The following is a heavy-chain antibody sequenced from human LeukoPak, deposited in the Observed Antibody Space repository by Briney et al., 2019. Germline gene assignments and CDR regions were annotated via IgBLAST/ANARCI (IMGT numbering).Heavy chain of an antibody. CDR2: IYYSGST. V-gene: IGHV4-39*01. CDR3: ARLAPRYETKYHYDSSGYPDAFDI. Sequence: SETLSLTCTVSGGSISSSSYYWGWIRQPPGKGLEWIGSIYYSGSTYYNPSLKSRVTISVDTSKNQFSLKLSSVTAADTAVYYCARLAPRYETKYHYDSSGYPDAFDIWGQGTMVTVSS. CDR1: GGSISSSSYY. D-gene: IGHD3-22*01. J-gene: IGHJ3*02.